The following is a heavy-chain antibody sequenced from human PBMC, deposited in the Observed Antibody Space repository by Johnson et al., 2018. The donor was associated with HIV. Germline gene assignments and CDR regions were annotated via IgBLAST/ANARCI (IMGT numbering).Heavy chain of an antibody. Sequence: QLVESGGGVVQPGRSLRLSCAASGFTFDDYGMSWVRQAPGKGLEWVSGINWNGGSTGYADSVKGRFTISRDNAKNSLYLQMNSLRAEDTALYYCARDRGGAARDAFDIWGQGTMVTVSS. D-gene: IGHD3-10*01. CDR1: GFTFDDYG. V-gene: IGHV3-20*04. CDR3: ARDRGGAARDAFDI. CDR2: INWNGGST. J-gene: IGHJ3*02.